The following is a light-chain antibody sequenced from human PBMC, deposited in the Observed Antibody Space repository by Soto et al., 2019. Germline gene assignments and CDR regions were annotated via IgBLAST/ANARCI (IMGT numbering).Light chain of an antibody. CDR3: QQYNNWPRWT. CDR2: GAS. CDR1: HSVSSN. V-gene: IGKV3-15*01. J-gene: IGKJ1*01. Sequence: IVLTHSPSTLASSQGERATLSCRASHSVSSNLAWYQQKPGQAPRLLIYGASTRATGIPARFSGSGSGTEFTLTISSLQSEDFAVYYCQQYNNWPRWTFGHGTKVDIK.